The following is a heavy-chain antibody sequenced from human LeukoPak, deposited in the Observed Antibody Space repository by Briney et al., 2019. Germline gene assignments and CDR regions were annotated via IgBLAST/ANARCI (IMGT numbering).Heavy chain of an antibody. CDR3: ARDLTVTDYFDY. D-gene: IGHD4-17*01. Sequence: GGSLRLSCSASGFTFSNSAMSWVRQAPGKGLEWLSAISDSAGNTYYAESVKGRFSISRDNSKNTLYLQMNSLRAEDTAVYYCARDLTVTDYFDYWGQGTLVTVSS. CDR1: GFTFSNSA. CDR2: ISDSAGNT. J-gene: IGHJ4*02. V-gene: IGHV3-23*01.